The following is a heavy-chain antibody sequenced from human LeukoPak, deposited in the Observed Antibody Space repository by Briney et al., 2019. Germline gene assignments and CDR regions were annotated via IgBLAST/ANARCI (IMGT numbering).Heavy chain of an antibody. CDR2: INSDGSST. CDR3: AREGCSSTSCYIPRPYYYGMDV. D-gene: IGHD2-2*01. V-gene: IGHV3-74*01. CDR1: GFTFSSYW. Sequence: GVLRLSCAASGFTFSSYWMHWVRQAPGKGLVWVSRINSDGSSTSYADSVKGRFTISRDNAKNTLYLQMNSLRAEDTAVYYCAREGCSSTSCYIPRPYYYGMDVWGQGTTVTVSS. J-gene: IGHJ6*02.